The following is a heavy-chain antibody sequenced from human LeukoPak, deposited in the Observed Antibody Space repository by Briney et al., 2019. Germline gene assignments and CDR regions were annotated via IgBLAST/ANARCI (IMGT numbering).Heavy chain of an antibody. CDR2: ISSNGGST. V-gene: IGHV3-64*01. D-gene: IGHD2-2*01. J-gene: IGHJ4*02. CDR3: AREGEVPAAFDY. Sequence: GGSLRLSCAASGFTFSNYAMHWVRQAPGKGLEYVSAISSNGGSTYYANSVKGRFTISRDNSKNTLYLQMGSLRAEDMAVHYCAREGEVPAAFDYWGQGTLVTVSS. CDR1: GFTFSNYA.